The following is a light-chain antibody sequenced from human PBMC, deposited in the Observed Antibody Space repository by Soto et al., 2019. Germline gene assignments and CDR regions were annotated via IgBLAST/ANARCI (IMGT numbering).Light chain of an antibody. V-gene: IGKV1-27*01. CDR3: KKHNRAPQT. Sequence: DIQMTQSPSSLSASVGDRVTITCRASQGISNYLAWYQQKPGKVPKLLIYAASTLQSGVPSRFSGSGSGTHLTRPIRRMQTEDVANYYGKKHNRAPQTFGHGTMVDIK. CDR2: AAS. CDR1: QGISNY. J-gene: IGKJ1*01.